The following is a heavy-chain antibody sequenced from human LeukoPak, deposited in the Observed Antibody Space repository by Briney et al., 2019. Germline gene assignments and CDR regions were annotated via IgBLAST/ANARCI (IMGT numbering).Heavy chain of an antibody. Sequence: GGSLRLSCAASGFTFDDYAMHWVRQAPGKGLEWVSGISWNSGSIGYADSVKGRFTISRDNAKNSLYLQMNSLRAEDTALYYCGKSPRLSSAVFDYWGQGTLVTVSS. CDR1: GFTFDDYA. J-gene: IGHJ4*02. D-gene: IGHD3-10*02. V-gene: IGHV3-9*01. CDR3: GKSPRLSSAVFDY. CDR2: ISWNSGSI.